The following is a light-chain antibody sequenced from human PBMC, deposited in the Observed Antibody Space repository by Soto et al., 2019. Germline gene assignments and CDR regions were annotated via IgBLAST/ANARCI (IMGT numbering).Light chain of an antibody. CDR2: DVN. CDR3: CSYKTRTTYV. CDR1: SSDVGSYNR. V-gene: IGLV2-18*02. Sequence: QSVLTQPASVSGSPGQSITVSCTGTSSDVGSYNRVSWYQQSPGTAPKLIIYDVNNRPLGVPDRFFGSKSGNTASLTISGLQAEEEADHYCCSYKTRTTYVFGTGTKGTV. J-gene: IGLJ1*01.